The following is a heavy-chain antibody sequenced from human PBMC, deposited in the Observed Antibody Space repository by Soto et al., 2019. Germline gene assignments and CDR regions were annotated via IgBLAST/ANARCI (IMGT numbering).Heavy chain of an antibody. CDR2: IYYTGST. J-gene: IGHJ4*02. CDR3: ARVSYSSYFPQGDS. Sequence: SETLSLTCTVSGGSISSDDFYWSWIRQPPGKGLEWIGYIYYTGSTYYNPSLKSRVTISVDTSKNQFSLNLSSVTAADTAVYYCARVSYSSYFPQGDSWGQGALVTVSS. V-gene: IGHV4-30-4*01. CDR1: GGSISSDDFY. D-gene: IGHD6-19*01.